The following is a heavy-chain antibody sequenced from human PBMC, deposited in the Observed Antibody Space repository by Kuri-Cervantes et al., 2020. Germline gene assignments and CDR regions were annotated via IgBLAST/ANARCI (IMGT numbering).Heavy chain of an antibody. Sequence: SETLSLTCAVSGGSISSGGYYWSWIRQPPGKGLEWIGYIYYSGSTNYNPSLKSRVTISVDTSKNQFSLKLSSVTAADTAVYYCARAPRRGYGYGTTYYFDYWGQGTLVTVSS. CDR3: ARAPRRGYGYGTTYYFDY. V-gene: IGHV4-61*08. CDR2: IYYSGST. CDR1: GGSISSGGYY. D-gene: IGHD5-18*01. J-gene: IGHJ4*02.